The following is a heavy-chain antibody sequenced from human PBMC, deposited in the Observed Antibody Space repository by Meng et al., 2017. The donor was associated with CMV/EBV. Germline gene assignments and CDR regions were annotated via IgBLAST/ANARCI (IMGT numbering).Heavy chain of an antibody. D-gene: IGHD2-21*01. CDR1: GYTFTSYG. Sequence: ASVQVSCKASGYTFTSYGISWVRQAPGQGLEWMGWISAYNGNTNYAQKLQGRVTMTTDTSTSTAYMELRRLRSDDTAVYYCARVFCGGGCYLDYFDYWGQGTLVTVSS. CDR2: ISAYNGNT. CDR3: ARVFCGGGCYLDYFDY. J-gene: IGHJ4*02. V-gene: IGHV1-18*01.